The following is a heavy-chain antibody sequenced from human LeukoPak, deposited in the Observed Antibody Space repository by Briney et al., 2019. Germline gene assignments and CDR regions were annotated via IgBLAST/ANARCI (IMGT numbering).Heavy chain of an antibody. CDR2: FDPENDER. CDR1: GQTLSELT. Sequence: ASVKVSCKVSGQTLSELTMHWVRQAPGKGLEWMGGFDPENDERMYARNFRGRVTMTEDTSTDTAYMELSGLRSEDTAVYFCATEMTSVVPDYWGQGTLVTVSS. D-gene: IGHD4-11*01. CDR3: ATEMTSVVPDY. J-gene: IGHJ4*02. V-gene: IGHV1-24*01.